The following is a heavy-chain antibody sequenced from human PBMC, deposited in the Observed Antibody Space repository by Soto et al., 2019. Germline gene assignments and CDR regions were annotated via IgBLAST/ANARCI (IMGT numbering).Heavy chain of an antibody. D-gene: IGHD5-12*01. Sequence: SSETLSLTCAVYGGSFSCYYWSWIRQPPGKGLEWIGEINHSGSTNYNPSLKSRVTISVDTSKNQSSLKLSSVTAADTAVYYCARGGWLQFLGYFDYWGQGTLVTVSS. J-gene: IGHJ4*02. CDR3: ARGGWLQFLGYFDY. V-gene: IGHV4-34*01. CDR2: INHSGST. CDR1: GGSFSCYY.